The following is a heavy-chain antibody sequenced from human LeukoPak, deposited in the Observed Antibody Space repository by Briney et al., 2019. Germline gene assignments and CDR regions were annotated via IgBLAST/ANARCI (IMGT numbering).Heavy chain of an antibody. V-gene: IGHV4-31*03. D-gene: IGHD6-19*01. J-gene: IGHJ4*02. Sequence: PSHTLSLTCSVSGVSISSGGYYWSWIRQHPGKGLEWIGYTYYSGNTYYNPSLKSRVTISVDTSKNQFSLKLTSVTAADTAVYYCARGGQWLAPGPDYWGQGTLVTVSS. CDR2: TYYSGNT. CDR1: GVSISSGGYY. CDR3: ARGGQWLAPGPDY.